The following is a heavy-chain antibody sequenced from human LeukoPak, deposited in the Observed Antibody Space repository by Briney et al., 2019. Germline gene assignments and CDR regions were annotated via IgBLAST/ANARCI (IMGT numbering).Heavy chain of an antibody. Sequence: ASVKVSCKASGYTFTSYGISWVRQAPGQGLEWMGWINPNSGGTNYAQKFQGWVTMTRDTSISTAYMELSRLRSDDTAVYYCARGGGGAAANDAFDIWGQGTMVTVSS. J-gene: IGHJ3*02. V-gene: IGHV1-2*04. CDR2: INPNSGGT. CDR1: GYTFTSYG. CDR3: ARGGGGAAANDAFDI. D-gene: IGHD6-13*01.